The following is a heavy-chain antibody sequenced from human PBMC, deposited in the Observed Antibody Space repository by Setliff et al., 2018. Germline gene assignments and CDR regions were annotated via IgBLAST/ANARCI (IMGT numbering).Heavy chain of an antibody. J-gene: IGHJ4*02. Sequence: GASVKVSCKASGYILNSYGVSWVRQAPGQGLEWMGWISSYNNDVTNYLQRFQGRVTMTTDTSTSAAYMELRSLRSDDTAVYYCARAGDAATNRKGVFEFWGQGTLVTVSS. V-gene: IGHV1-18*01. CDR3: ARAGDAATNRKGVFEF. CDR1: GYILNSYG. D-gene: IGHD1-26*01. CDR2: ISSYNNDVT.